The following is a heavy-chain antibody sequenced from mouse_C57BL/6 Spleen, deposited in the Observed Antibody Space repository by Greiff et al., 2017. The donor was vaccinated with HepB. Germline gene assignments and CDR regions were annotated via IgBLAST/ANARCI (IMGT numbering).Heavy chain of an antibody. J-gene: IGHJ4*01. D-gene: IGHD2-4*01. CDR1: GYSFTDYN. V-gene: IGHV1-39*01. CDR2: INPNYGTT. CDR3: ARYDYDRGYYAMDY. Sequence: VQLQQSGPELVKPGASVKISCKASGYSFTDYNMNWVKQSNGKSLEWIGVINPNYGTTTYNQKFKGKATLTVDQSSSTAYMQLTSLTSEDSAVYYCARYDYDRGYYAMDYWGQGTSVSVS.